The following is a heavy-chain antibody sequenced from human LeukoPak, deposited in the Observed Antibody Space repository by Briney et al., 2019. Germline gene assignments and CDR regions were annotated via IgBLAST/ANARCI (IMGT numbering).Heavy chain of an antibody. Sequence: PGGSLRLSCAASGFTFSNYAMHWVRQAPGKGLEWVAVISSDGSEKYYADSVKGRFTISRDNSKNTVFLQMNSLRAEDTAVFYCAKNLMIRGPPGEWGQGTLVTVSS. D-gene: IGHD3-10*01. J-gene: IGHJ4*02. CDR1: GFTFSNYA. V-gene: IGHV3-30*18. CDR2: ISSDGSEK. CDR3: AKNLMIRGPPGE.